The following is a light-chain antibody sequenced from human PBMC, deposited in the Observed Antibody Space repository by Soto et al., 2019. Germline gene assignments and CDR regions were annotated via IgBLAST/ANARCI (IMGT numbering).Light chain of an antibody. J-gene: IGKJ5*01. CDR2: DAS. Sequence: EIVLTQSPATLSLSPGERATLCCRASQSVSSYLAWYQQKPGQAPRLLIYDASNRATGIPARFSGSGSGTDFTLTISSLEPEDFAVYYCQQRSNWPQITFGQGTRLEIK. V-gene: IGKV3-11*01. CDR3: QQRSNWPQIT. CDR1: QSVSSY.